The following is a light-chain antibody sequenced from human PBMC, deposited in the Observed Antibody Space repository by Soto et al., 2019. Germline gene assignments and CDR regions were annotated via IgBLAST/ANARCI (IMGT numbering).Light chain of an antibody. CDR2: DVN. CDR1: SSDVGGYNY. V-gene: IGLV2-14*01. J-gene: IGLJ2*01. CDR3: SSYTSSSTQV. Sequence: QSVLTQPASVSGSPGQSITISCTGTSSDVGGYNYVSWYQQHPGKAPKLMIYDVNNRPSGVSNRFSGSKSGNTASLTISGLQAEDEGDYYCSSYTSSSTQVFGGGTQLTVL.